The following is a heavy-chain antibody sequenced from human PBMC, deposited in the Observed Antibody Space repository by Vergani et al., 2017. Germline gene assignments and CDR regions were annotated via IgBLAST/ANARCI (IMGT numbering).Heavy chain of an antibody. J-gene: IGHJ4*02. CDR1: GGTFSSYA. Sequence: QVQLVQSGAEVKKPGSSVKVSCKASGGTFSSYAISWVRQAPGQGLEWMGRIIPILGIANYAQKFQGRVTITADKSTSTAYMELSSLRSEDTAVYYCARFGAVYYYGPDGQSGQYYFDYWGQGTTVTVSS. CDR3: ARFGAVYYYGPDGQSGQYYFDY. CDR2: IIPILGIA. D-gene: IGHD3-10*01. V-gene: IGHV1-69*04.